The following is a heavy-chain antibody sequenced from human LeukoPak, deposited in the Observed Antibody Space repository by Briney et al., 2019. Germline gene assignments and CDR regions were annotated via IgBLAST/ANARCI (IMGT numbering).Heavy chain of an antibody. CDR3: AGVLRGSGSSILAS. CDR1: GFTLSSDE. Sequence: GGSLRLSFSAYGFTLSSDEMDWVRQAPGKGLEWVSYISSSGSTIYYADSVKGRFIISRDNAKNSLYLQMNSLRAEDTAVYYCAGVLRGSGSSILASWGQGTLVTVSS. CDR2: ISSSGSTI. J-gene: IGHJ4*02. V-gene: IGHV3-48*03. D-gene: IGHD3-10*01.